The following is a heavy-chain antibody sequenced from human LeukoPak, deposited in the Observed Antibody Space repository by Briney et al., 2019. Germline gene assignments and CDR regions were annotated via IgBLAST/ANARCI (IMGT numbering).Heavy chain of an antibody. CDR3: ARTRGYYYYGMDV. J-gene: IGHJ6*02. CDR2: INPNSGGT. CDR1: GYTFTGYY. V-gene: IGHV1-2*02. Sequence: ASVKVSCKASGYTFTGYYMHWLRQAPGQGLEWMGWINPNSGGTNYAQKFQGRVTMTRDTSISTAYMEPSRLRSDDTAVYYCARTRGYYYYGMDVWGQGTTVTVSS.